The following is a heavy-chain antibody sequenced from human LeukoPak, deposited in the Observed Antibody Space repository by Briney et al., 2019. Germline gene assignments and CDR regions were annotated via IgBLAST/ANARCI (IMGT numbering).Heavy chain of an antibody. CDR2: ISGGGGST. V-gene: IGHV3-23*01. Sequence: GGSLRLSCAASGFTFSSYAMSWVRQAPGKGLEWVSGISGGGGSTYYADSVKGRFTISRDNSKNTLYLQMNSLRAEDTAVYYCAKEISAYYYMDVWGKGTTVTVSS. J-gene: IGHJ6*03. CDR1: GFTFSSYA. CDR3: AKEISAYYYMDV. D-gene: IGHD2-15*01.